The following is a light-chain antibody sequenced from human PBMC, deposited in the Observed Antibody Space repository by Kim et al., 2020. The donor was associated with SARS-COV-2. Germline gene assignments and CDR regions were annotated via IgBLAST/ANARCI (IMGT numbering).Light chain of an antibody. CDR2: WAS. Sequence: DIVMTQSPDSLAVSLGERATINCKSSQSVLYSSNNKNYLAWYQQKPGQPPKLLIYWASTRESRVPDRFSGSGSGTDFTLTISCLQAEDVAVYYCQQYYDTPYTFGQGTKLEI. V-gene: IGKV4-1*01. J-gene: IGKJ2*01. CDR1: QSVLYSSNNKNY. CDR3: QQYYDTPYT.